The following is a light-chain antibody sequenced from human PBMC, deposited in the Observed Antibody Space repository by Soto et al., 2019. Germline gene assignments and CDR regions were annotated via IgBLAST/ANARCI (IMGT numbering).Light chain of an antibody. CDR2: KAS. Sequence: DNQMTQSPSTLSASVGDRVTIACRASQSIGSWLAWYKQTPGEAPKLLIYKASTLESGVPSRFSGSGSGTEFTLTISSQQPDDFVTYYCQQYNTYPSTFGQGTKLDIK. V-gene: IGKV1-5*03. CDR1: QSIGSW. CDR3: QQYNTYPST. J-gene: IGKJ2*01.